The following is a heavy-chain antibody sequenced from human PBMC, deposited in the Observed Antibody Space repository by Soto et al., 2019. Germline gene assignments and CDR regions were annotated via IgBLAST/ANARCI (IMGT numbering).Heavy chain of an antibody. V-gene: IGHV3-23*01. CDR2: ISASGDRT. J-gene: IGHJ3*01. CDR1: GFTLTNYA. Sequence: EMQLLVSGGGSVQPGGSLRLSCEVSGFTLTNYAMSWVRQAPGKGLEWVSQISASGDRTDYADSVKGRFTISKDSSKNTLFLQMNSLRGEDSAVYYCEGSWTWGQGTMVTVSS. D-gene: IGHD5-12*01. CDR3: EGSWT.